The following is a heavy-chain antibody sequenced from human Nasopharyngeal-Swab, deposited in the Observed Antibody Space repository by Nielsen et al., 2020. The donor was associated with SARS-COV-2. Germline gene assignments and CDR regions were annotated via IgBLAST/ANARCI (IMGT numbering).Heavy chain of an antibody. CDR2: ISGSGGSI. CDR1: GFTFSSCA. D-gene: IGHD6-6*01. J-gene: IGHJ6*03. V-gene: IGHV3-23*01. Sequence: GGSLRLSCAASGFTFSSCAMSWVRKAPGKGLEWVSSISGSGGSIYYADSVKGRFTISRDNSKNTLYLQMNSLRAQDTAVYYCAKDFSIDSSSAWVYSYYHMDVWGKGTTVTVSS. CDR3: AKDFSIDSSSAWVYSYYHMDV.